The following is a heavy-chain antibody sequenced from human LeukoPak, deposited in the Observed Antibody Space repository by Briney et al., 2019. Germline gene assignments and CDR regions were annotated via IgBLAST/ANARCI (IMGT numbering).Heavy chain of an antibody. V-gene: IGHV3-74*01. CDR1: GFTFSNYM. J-gene: IGHJ4*02. CDR2: IKSDGITI. D-gene: IGHD3-9*01. Sequence: GGSLRLSCAASGFTFSNYMMHWVRQAPGKGLVWVSRIKSDGITITYADSVKGRFTISRDNAKNTLYLQMNSLRAEDTAVYYCLRDLDWSLDQWGQGTLVTVSS. CDR3: LRDLDWSLDQ.